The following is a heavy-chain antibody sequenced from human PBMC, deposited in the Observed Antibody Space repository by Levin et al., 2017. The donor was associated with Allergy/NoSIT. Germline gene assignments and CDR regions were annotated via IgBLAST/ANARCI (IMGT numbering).Heavy chain of an antibody. CDR3: AKRRYDSSGYFDS. CDR2: ITGSGGYT. D-gene: IGHD5-12*01. Sequence: GESLKISCEASGFTFSSYSMGWVRQAPGKGLEWVSAITGSGGYTNYADSVMGRFTISRDNSKNTLYLQMNTLRAEDTALYYCAKRRYDSSGYFDSWGQGTLVTVSS. J-gene: IGHJ4*02. V-gene: IGHV3-23*01. CDR1: GFTFSSYS.